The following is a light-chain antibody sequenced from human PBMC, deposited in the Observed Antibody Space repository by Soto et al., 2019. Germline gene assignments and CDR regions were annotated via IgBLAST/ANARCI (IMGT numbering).Light chain of an antibody. J-gene: IGLJ1*01. CDR1: SSNIGTIY. CDR2: SNN. Sequence: QSALTQPASVSGTPGQRVTISCSGSSSNIGTIYVSWYQQLPGTAPKLLIYSNNQRPSGVPDRFSGSKSGTSASLAISGLRSEDEADYYCAAWDDSLSGYVFGTGTKVTVL. CDR3: AAWDDSLSGYV. V-gene: IGLV1-47*02.